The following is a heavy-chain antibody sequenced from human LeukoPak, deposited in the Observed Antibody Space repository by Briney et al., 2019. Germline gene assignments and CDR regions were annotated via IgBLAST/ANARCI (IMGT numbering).Heavy chain of an antibody. CDR3: ARDLTAYFDY. CDR2: IYSGGST. V-gene: IGHV3-66*01. D-gene: IGHD3-16*01. J-gene: IGHJ4*02. Sequence: PGGSLRLSCAASGFTVSSNYMSWVRQAPGKGLEWVSVIYSGGSTYYADSVKGRFTISRGNSKKTLYLQMNSLRAEDTAVYYCARDLTAYFDYWGQGTLVTVSS. CDR1: GFTVSSNY.